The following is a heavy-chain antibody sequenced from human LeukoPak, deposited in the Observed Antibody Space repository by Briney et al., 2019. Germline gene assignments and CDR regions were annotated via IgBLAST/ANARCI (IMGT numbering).Heavy chain of an antibody. D-gene: IGHD6-19*01. CDR3: ARHPSYTSGWPLDY. J-gene: IGHJ4*02. CDR1: GYSSTNYW. V-gene: IGHV5-51*01. CDR2: IYLGDSDT. Sequence: GESLKISCKGSGYSSTNYWMGWVRQMPGKGLEWMGIIYLGDSDTRYSPSFQGQVTISADKSITTAYLQWSSLKASDTAIYYCARHPSYTSGWPLDYWGQGTLVTVSS.